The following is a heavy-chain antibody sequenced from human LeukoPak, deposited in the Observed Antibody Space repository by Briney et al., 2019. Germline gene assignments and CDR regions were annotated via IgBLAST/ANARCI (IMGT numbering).Heavy chain of an antibody. CDR1: GGSISSYY. Sequence: SETLSLACTVSGGSISSYYWNWIRQPPGKGLEWIGYVYYSGRTNYNPSLKSRVTLSVDTSKNQFSLKLNSVTAADTAVYYCARDRSFWSWFDPWGQGTLVTVSS. D-gene: IGHD3-3*01. V-gene: IGHV4-59*01. CDR2: VYYSGRT. J-gene: IGHJ5*02. CDR3: ARDRSFWSWFDP.